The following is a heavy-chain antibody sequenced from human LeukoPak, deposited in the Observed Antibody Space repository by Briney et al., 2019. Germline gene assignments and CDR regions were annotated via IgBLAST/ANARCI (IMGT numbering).Heavy chain of an antibody. Sequence: GGSLRLSCAASGFTFSSYGMHWVRQAPGKGLEWVAVISYDGSNKYYADSVKGRFAISRDNSKNTLYLHMNSLRAEDTAVYYCAKLPGVATIGDANFDYWGQGTLVTVSS. V-gene: IGHV3-30*18. D-gene: IGHD5-12*01. J-gene: IGHJ4*02. CDR1: GFTFSSYG. CDR2: ISYDGSNK. CDR3: AKLPGVATIGDANFDY.